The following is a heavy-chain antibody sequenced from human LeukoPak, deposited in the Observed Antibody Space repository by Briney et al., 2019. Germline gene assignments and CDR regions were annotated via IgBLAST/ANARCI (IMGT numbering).Heavy chain of an antibody. CDR1: GDSISGYS. D-gene: IGHD2-15*01. V-gene: IGHV4-59*01. J-gene: IGHJ6*04. CDR2: VHYTGTT. CDR3: ARVALVADANYYGLDV. Sequence: SETLSLTCTVSGDSISGYSWTWTRQPPGKGLEWIGYVHYTGTTIYNPSLKSRLAISLDTSKNLLSLKLTSVTAADTAVYYCARVALVADANYYGLDVWGKGTTVTVSS.